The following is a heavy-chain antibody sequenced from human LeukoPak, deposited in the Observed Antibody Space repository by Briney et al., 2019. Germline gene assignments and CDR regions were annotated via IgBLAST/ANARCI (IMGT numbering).Heavy chain of an antibody. CDR2: INHSGST. CDR1: GGSFSGYY. D-gene: IGHD3-22*01. Sequence: SETLSLTRAVYGGSFSGYYWSWIRQPPGKGLEWIGEINHSGSTNYNPSLKSRVTISVDTSKNQFSLKLSSVTAADTAVYYCASIQGYDSSGYSNHWGQGTLVTVSS. J-gene: IGHJ5*02. CDR3: ASIQGYDSSGYSNH. V-gene: IGHV4-34*01.